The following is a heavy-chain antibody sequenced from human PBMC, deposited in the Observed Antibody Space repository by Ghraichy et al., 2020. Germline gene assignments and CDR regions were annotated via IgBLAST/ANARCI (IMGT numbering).Heavy chain of an antibody. Sequence: SETLSLTCAVYGGSFSGYYWSWIRQPPGKGLEWIGEINHSGSTNYNPSLKSRVTISVDTSKNQFSLKLSSVTAADTAVYYCARARLRVIDYWGQGTLVTVSS. CDR2: INHSGST. CDR3: ARARLRVIDY. J-gene: IGHJ4*02. D-gene: IGHD4-17*01. V-gene: IGHV4-34*01. CDR1: GGSFSGYY.